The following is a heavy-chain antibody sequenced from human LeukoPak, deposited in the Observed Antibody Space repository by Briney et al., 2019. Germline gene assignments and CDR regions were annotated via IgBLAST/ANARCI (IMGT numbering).Heavy chain of an antibody. Sequence: ASVKVSCKVSGYSLSEISVHWIRQVPGRGLEWMGSFETEDGEPLYAQKFRGRVTMTEDTSTDTAYMELSSLRSEDTAMYYCASGNEVTLDGFAIWGQGTMVTVSS. CDR1: GYSLSEIS. J-gene: IGHJ3*02. D-gene: IGHD2-15*01. V-gene: IGHV1-24*01. CDR2: FETEDGEP. CDR3: ASGNEVTLDGFAI.